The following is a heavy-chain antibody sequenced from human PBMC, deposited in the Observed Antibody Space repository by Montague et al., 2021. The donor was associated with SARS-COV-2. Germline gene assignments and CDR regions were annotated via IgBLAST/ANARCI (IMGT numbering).Heavy chain of an antibody. V-gene: IGHV3-23*01. CDR2: IRGNGGST. D-gene: IGHD3-9*01. J-gene: IGHJ4*02. CDR3: ARLDIMTAYPYEY. CDR1: GFTFSSYA. Sequence: SLRLSCAASGFTFSSYAMSRVRQAPGKGLEWVSGIRGNGGSTYYADSVKGRFTISRDNPKNTLYLQMNSLRAEDTAVYYCARLDIMTAYPYEYWGQGTLVTVSS.